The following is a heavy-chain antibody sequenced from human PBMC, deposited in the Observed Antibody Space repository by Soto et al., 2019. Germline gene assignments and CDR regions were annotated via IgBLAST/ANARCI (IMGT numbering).Heavy chain of an antibody. CDR2: IDTSGTT. CDR1: GGSISSYY. D-gene: IGHD3-10*01. Sequence: SKTLSLTCTVSGGSISSYYCSWIRQSAGKGLEWIGRIDTSGTTNYNPSLRSRVTMSVDASKNQFPLNLSSVTAADTAVYFCARGPRGYVYYHGMDVWGQGTTVTVSS. J-gene: IGHJ6*02. CDR3: ARGPRGYVYYHGMDV. V-gene: IGHV4-4*07.